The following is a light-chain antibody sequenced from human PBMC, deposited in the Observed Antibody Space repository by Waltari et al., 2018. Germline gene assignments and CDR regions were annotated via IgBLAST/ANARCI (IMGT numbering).Light chain of an antibody. J-gene: IGKJ2*03. CDR3: QYGYDTSYS. CDR2: KAS. Sequence: DIQMTQSPSSLSASVGDRVTITCRASETVNNYLNWYQQKPGKAPKLLIYKASTLQGGVPSRFSGSGSGADYTFTISSLQSEDVATYFCQYGYDTSYSFGQGTKVEI. V-gene: IGKV1-39*02. CDR1: ETVNNY.